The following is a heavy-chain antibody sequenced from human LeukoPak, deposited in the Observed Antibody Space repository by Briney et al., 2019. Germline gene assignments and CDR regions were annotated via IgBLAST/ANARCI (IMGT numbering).Heavy chain of an antibody. D-gene: IGHD4-11*01. CDR3: AKDAKRGFDYSNSLEY. CDR2: IWSDATEK. J-gene: IGHJ4*02. Sequence: PGRSLILSCAASGFTYSHYGMHWVRQAPGKGLEWVAVIWSDATEKYYGDAVKGRFTISRDNSRNTLYLQMNSPRVEDTAVYYCAKDAKRGFDYSNSLEYWGQGTLVTVSS. V-gene: IGHV3-33*06. CDR1: GFTYSHYG.